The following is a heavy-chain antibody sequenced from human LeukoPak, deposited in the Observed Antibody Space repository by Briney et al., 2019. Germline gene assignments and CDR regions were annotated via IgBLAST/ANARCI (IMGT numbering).Heavy chain of an antibody. Sequence: PGGSLRLSCAASGFTFSSYSMNWVRQAPGKGLEWVSSISSSSSYIYYADSVKGRFTISRDNAKNSLYLQMSSLRAEDTAVYYCARAGSSLDYDILTGYYYYFDYWGQGTLVTVSS. J-gene: IGHJ4*02. CDR1: GFTFSSYS. CDR3: ARAGSSLDYDILTGYYYYFDY. V-gene: IGHV3-21*01. D-gene: IGHD3-9*01. CDR2: ISSSSSYI.